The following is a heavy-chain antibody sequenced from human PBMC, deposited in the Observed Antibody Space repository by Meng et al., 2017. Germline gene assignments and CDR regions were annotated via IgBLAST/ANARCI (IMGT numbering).Heavy chain of an antibody. D-gene: IGHD3-22*01. CDR1: GATLTGYD. V-gene: IGHV1-2*06. CDR3: AGGTKYYYDSSGYYLV. CDR2: IKPNSGGT. Sequence: VGRVQDGGEVEKAGASVKVSCKASGATLTGYDMHWVRQAPGQGREWMGRIKPNSGGTNYAQKFQGRVTMIRDTSISTDYMELSRLRSDDSAVYYCAGGTKYYYDSSGYYLVWGQGTLVTVSS. J-gene: IGHJ4*02.